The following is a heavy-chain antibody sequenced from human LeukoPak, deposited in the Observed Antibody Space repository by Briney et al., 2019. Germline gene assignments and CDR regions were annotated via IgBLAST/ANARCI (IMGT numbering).Heavy chain of an antibody. CDR2: ISWNSGSI. V-gene: IGHV3-9*01. D-gene: IGHD2-21*02. Sequence: GRSLRLSCAASGFTFDDYAMHWVRQAPGKGLEWVSGISWNSGSIGYADSVQGRFTISRDNAKNSLYLQMNSLRAEDTALYFCAKASLSSIVVVMTAPYYFDYWGQGTLVTVSS. CDR1: GFTFDDYA. CDR3: AKASLSSIVVVMTAPYYFDY. J-gene: IGHJ4*02.